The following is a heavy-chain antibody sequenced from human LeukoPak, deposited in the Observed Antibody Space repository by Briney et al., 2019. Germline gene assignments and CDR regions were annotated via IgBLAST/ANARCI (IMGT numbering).Heavy chain of an antibody. CDR1: GYTFTGYY. Sequence: GASVKVSCKASGYTFTGYYMHWVRQAPGQGLEWMGWINPNSGGTNYAQKFQGRVTMTRDTSISTAYMELSRLRSDDTAVYYCARAGYCSSTSCYRTYNWFDPWGQGTLVTVSS. CDR3: ARAGYCSSTSCYRTYNWFDP. J-gene: IGHJ5*02. D-gene: IGHD2-2*01. V-gene: IGHV1-2*02. CDR2: INPNSGGT.